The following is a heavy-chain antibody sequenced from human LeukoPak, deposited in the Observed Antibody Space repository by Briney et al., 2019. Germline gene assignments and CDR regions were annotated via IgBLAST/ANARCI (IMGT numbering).Heavy chain of an antibody. CDR2: ISSSSDSI. CDR1: GFTFSSYS. CDR3: ARKNGLDY. Sequence: GGSLRLSCAASGFTFSSYSMNWVRQAPGKGLEWVSYISSSSDSIYYADSVKGRFTISRDNAKNSLYLQMNSLRAEDTAVYYCARKNGLDYWGQGTLVTVSS. J-gene: IGHJ4*02. V-gene: IGHV3-48*04. D-gene: IGHD2-8*01.